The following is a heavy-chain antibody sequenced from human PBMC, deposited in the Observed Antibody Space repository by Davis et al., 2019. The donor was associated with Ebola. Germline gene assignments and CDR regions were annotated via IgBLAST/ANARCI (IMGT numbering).Heavy chain of an antibody. CDR1: GLSFKNYG. CDR2: IKQDGSEK. D-gene: IGHD5-12*01. V-gene: IGHV3-7*03. J-gene: IGHJ6*02. Sequence: GGSLRLSCVASGLSFKNYGIHWFRQAPGKGLEWVANIKQDGSEKYYVDSVKGRFTISRDNAKNSLYLQINSLRVEDTAVYYCARVREYSGYEGLDVWGQGTTVTVS. CDR3: ARVREYSGYEGLDV.